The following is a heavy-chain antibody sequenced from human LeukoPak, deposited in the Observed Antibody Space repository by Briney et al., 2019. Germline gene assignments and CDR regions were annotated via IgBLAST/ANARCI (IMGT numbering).Heavy chain of an antibody. D-gene: IGHD3-10*01. Sequence: GGSLRLSCAASGFTFSSYAMSWVRQAPGKGLEWVSAISGSGGSTYYADSVKGRFTTSRDNSKNTLYLQMNSLRAEDTAVYYCAKDSSVRGVASDYWGQGTLVTVSS. CDR1: GFTFSSYA. J-gene: IGHJ4*02. CDR2: ISGSGGST. CDR3: AKDSSVRGVASDY. V-gene: IGHV3-23*01.